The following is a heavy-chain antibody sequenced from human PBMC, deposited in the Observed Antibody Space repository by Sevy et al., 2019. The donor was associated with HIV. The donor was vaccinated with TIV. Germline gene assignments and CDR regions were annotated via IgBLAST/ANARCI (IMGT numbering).Heavy chain of an antibody. D-gene: IGHD2-2*01. Sequence: GGSLRLSCAASGFTFSSYSMNWVRQAPGKGLEWVSSISSSSTYKYYADSVKGRFTISRDNAKNSLYLQMNSLRAEDTAVYYCARDWGCSSTSCLLYFDYWGQGTLVTVSS. CDR2: ISSSSTYK. CDR3: ARDWGCSSTSCLLYFDY. V-gene: IGHV3-21*01. CDR1: GFTFSSYS. J-gene: IGHJ4*02.